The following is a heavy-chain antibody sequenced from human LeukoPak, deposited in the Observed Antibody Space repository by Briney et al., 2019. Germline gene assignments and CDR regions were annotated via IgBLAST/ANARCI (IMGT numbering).Heavy chain of an antibody. CDR1: GFTFRGSI. V-gene: IGHV3-73*01. CDR3: TRDGGSWSHLDY. CDR2: IDTRDKSSAT. Sequence: SGGSLKLSCAASGFTFRGSITDWVRQASGKGLEWVGRIDTRDKSSATAYAASVRGRFTISRDDSKSTAYLQMSSLKTEDTAVYFCTRDGGSWSHLDYWGQGALVTVSS. D-gene: IGHD2-15*01. J-gene: IGHJ4*02.